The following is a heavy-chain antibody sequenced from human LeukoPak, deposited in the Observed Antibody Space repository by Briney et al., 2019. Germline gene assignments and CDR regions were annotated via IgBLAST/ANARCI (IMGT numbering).Heavy chain of an antibody. CDR1: GGSISSSNYY. CDR3: ESINLFGVAYCAGDCPYYFDY. CDR2: ISYSGST. J-gene: IGHJ4*02. D-gene: IGHD2-21*02. Sequence: AETLSLTCTVSGGSISSSNYYWGWIRQPPGKGLEWIGTISYSGSTYYNPSLKSRVTMSVDTSKNQFSLKLGSVTAADTAEYFCESINLFGVAYCAGDCPYYFDYWGQGTLVTVSS. V-gene: IGHV4-39*01.